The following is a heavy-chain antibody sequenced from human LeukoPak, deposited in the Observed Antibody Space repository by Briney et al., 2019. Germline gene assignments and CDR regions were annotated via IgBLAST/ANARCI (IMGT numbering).Heavy chain of an antibody. D-gene: IGHD3-10*01. CDR3: ARNYLGMFDY. J-gene: IGHJ4*02. Sequence: GGSLRLSCAASGFTVSSKFMSWVRQAPGKGLEWVALIYSGRTTYYADSVKGRFTISRDDSKNTVYLLMNSLRAEDTATYYSARNYLGMFDYWGQGTLVTVSS. CDR2: IYSGRTT. V-gene: IGHV3-53*01. CDR1: GFTVSSKF.